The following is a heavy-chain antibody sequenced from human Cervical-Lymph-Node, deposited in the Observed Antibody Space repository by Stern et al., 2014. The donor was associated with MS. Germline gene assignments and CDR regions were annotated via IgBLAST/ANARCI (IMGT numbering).Heavy chain of an antibody. CDR1: GFTFSYYD. CDR3: ARQDGYNLDY. J-gene: IGHJ4*02. Sequence: EVQLVESGGDLVKPGGSLRLSCEASGFTFSYYDMNWVRQAPGKGLEWVSSITSGSASLYYADSVKGRFTISRDNAKNSLYLQMNSLRAEDTAVYYCARQDGYNLDYWGRGTLVTVSS. CDR2: ITSGSASL. D-gene: IGHD5-24*01. V-gene: IGHV3-21*01.